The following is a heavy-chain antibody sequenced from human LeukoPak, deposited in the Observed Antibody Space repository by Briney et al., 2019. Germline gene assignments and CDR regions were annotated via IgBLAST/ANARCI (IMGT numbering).Heavy chain of an antibody. CDR1: GFTFSSFS. D-gene: IGHD6-19*01. CDR2: ISGSASIT. V-gene: IGHV3-23*01. J-gene: IGHJ5*02. Sequence: GGSLRLSCAASGFTFSSFSMSWVRQTPGKGLEWVSDISGSASITKYADSVKGRFIISRDNSKNTLFLQMNSLTAEDTAVYYCAAGAASIGWLSHYHWGQGTLVTVSS. CDR3: AAGAASIGWLSHYH.